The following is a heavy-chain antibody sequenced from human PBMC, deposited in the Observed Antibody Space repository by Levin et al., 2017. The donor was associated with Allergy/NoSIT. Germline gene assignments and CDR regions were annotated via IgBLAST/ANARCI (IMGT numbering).Heavy chain of an antibody. CDR2: IYYSGST. CDR3: ARVGVLRYFDLQYYFDY. Sequence: SQTLSLTCTVSGGSISSYYWSWIRPPPGKGLEWIGYIYYSGSTNYNPSLKSRVTISVDTSKNQFSLKLSSVTAADTAVYYCARVGVLRYFDLQYYFDYWGQGTLVTVSS. J-gene: IGHJ4*02. D-gene: IGHD3-9*01. V-gene: IGHV4-59*01. CDR1: GGSISSYY.